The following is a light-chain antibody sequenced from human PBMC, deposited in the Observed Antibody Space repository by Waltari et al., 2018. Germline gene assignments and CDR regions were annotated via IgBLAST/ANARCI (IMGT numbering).Light chain of an antibody. Sequence: DIVMTQSPLSLPVTPGEPASISCRSSQSLLHSNGYNYLDWYLQKPGQSPQLLIYLGSNRASGVPDRFSGSGSGRDFTLKISRVEAEDVWVYYCMQALQTPRTFGQGTKVEIK. CDR3: MQALQTPRT. CDR2: LGS. CDR1: QSLLHSNGYNY. J-gene: IGKJ1*01. V-gene: IGKV2-28*01.